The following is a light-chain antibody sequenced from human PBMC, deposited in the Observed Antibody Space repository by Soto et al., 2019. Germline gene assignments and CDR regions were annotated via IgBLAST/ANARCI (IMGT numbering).Light chain of an antibody. CDR2: GAS. J-gene: IGKJ4*01. CDR3: QQVNSFSLT. Sequence: DIQLTQSPSFLSASVGDKLTITCRASQGISDYLAWYQQKPGKAPKLLIYGASTLQRGVPSRFSGSGSGTEFTLTISSLQPEDFATYYGQQVNSFSLTFGGGTKVDIK. CDR1: QGISDY. V-gene: IGKV1-9*01.